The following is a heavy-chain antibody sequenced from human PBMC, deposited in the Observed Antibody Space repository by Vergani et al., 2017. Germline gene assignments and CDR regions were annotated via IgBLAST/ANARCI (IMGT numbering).Heavy chain of an antibody. V-gene: IGHV3-30*02. J-gene: IGHJ4*02. CDR2: IQFDGSNH. CDR3: AKHFRGWGIDY. Sequence: QVQLVESGGGVVQRGGSLRLSCATSGFTLSNYDMQWIRQGPGKGLEFVAFIQFDGSNHYYAASVKGRFTLSRDFSKNTLYLQMNSLRTDDTATYYCAKHFRGWGIDYWGQGTQVIVSS. D-gene: IGHD3-16*01. CDR1: GFTLSNYD.